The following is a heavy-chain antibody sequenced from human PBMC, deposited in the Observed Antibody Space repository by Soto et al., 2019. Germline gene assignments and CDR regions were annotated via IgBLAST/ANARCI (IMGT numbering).Heavy chain of an antibody. D-gene: IGHD2-2*01. CDR2: IYSGGNT. CDR1: GFSVSKKY. V-gene: IGHV3-53*01. CDR3: KRHHAAASH. J-gene: IGHJ1*01. Sequence: GGSLRHSCAAAGFSVSKKYRSCVRQAAGKGLEWVALIYSGGNTLYADSVRGRFTISRDGSKNTLYLQMNSLRAEDTDVYYCKRHHAAASHWGQ.